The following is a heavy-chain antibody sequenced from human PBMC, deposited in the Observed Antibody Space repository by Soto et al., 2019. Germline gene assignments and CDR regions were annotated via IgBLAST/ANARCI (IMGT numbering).Heavy chain of an antibody. CDR2: IWYDGSNK. D-gene: IGHD6-13*01. J-gene: IGHJ4*02. Sequence: QVQLVESGGGVVQPGRSLRLSCAASGFTFSSYGMHWVRQAPGKGLEWVAVIWYDGSNKYYADSVKGRFTISRDNSKNTXYXXMNSLRAEDTAVYSCARDSGRFSNSWYHLTYYFDYWGQGTLVTVSS. CDR1: GFTFSSYG. CDR3: ARDSGRFSNSWYHLTYYFDY. V-gene: IGHV3-33*01.